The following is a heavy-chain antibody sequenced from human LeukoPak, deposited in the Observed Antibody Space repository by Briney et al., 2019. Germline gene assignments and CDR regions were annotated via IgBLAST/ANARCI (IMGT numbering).Heavy chain of an antibody. D-gene: IGHD3-16*01. CDR3: ARDPGGTDRFDP. J-gene: IGHJ5*02. V-gene: IGHV4-39*07. CDR2: IYYSGST. Sequence: PSETLSLTCTVSIGSISSNNYYWGWIRQPPGKGLEWIGSIYYSGSTYYNPSLKSRVTISVDTSKNQFSLKLSSVTAADTAVYYCARDPGGTDRFDPWGQGTLVTVSS. CDR1: IGSISSNNYY.